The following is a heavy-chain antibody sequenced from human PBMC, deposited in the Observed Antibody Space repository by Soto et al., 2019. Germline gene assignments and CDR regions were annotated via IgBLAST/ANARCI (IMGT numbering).Heavy chain of an antibody. CDR2: ISAYNGNR. D-gene: IGHD3-10*01. Sequence: QVQLVQSGAEVKKPGASVKVSCKASGYTFTSYGISWVRQAPGQGLEWMGGISAYNGNRNYAQKLPSRLPINTDTSTSTAYIELPSLSSDDTAVYYCARDVNYYGSWSQYYFDYSGQGTLVTVSS. CDR3: ARDVNYYGSWSQYYFDY. CDR1: GYTFTSYG. V-gene: IGHV1-18*01. J-gene: IGHJ4*02.